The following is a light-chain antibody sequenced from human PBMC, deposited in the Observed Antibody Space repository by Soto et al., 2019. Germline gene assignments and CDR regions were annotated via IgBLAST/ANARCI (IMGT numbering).Light chain of an antibody. CDR1: QTISTY. CDR2: DAS. J-gene: IGKJ4*01. CDR3: QQYNNWPPLN. V-gene: IGKV3D-15*01. Sequence: EVVLAQAPATLSLSPGERATLSCSARQTISTYVAWFQHKPGQAPRLLIYDASNRAPRIPARFSGSGSETEFTLTISSLQSEDFAVYYCQQYNNWPPLNFGGGTKVDIK.